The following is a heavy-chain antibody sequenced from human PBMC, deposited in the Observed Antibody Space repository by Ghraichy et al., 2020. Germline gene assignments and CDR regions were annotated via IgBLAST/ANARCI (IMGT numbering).Heavy chain of an antibody. CDR2: IRRKAYGGAT. CDR3: ARENVWFGELLPLNDAFDI. J-gene: IGHJ3*02. D-gene: IGHD3-10*01. Sequence: GGSLRLSCTASGFTFGDYNMNWVRQAPGKGLEWVGFIRRKAYGGATEYAASMKGRFTISRDDSKSIAYLQMDSLKTEDTAVYYCARENVWFGELLPLNDAFDIWGQGTMVIVSS. CDR1: GFTFGDYN. V-gene: IGHV3-49*04.